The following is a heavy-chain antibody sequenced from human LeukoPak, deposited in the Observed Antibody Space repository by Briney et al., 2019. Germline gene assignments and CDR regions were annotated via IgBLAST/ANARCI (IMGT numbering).Heavy chain of an antibody. CDR3: ARDSRVEGYYDSSGYHS. V-gene: IGHV4-39*07. CDR2: IYYSGST. Sequence: SETLSLTCTVSGGSISSSSYYWGWIRQPPGKGLEWIGSIYYSGSTYYNPSLKSRVTISVDTSKNQFSLKLSSVTAADTAVYYCARDSRVEGYYDSSGYHSWGQGTLVTVSS. J-gene: IGHJ4*02. D-gene: IGHD3-22*01. CDR1: GGSISSSSYY.